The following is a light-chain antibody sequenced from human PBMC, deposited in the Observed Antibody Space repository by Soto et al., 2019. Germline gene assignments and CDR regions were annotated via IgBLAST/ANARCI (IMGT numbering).Light chain of an antibody. J-gene: IGLJ1*01. Sequence: QSALTQPASVSGSPGQSITISCTGTSSDVGAYYSVSWYQHHPGKAPKLIIYGVTNRPSGVSNRFSGSKSGNTASLTISGLQAEDEADYHCSSYTSGSSNYFFGTGTKVTVL. CDR3: SSYTSGSSNYF. CDR2: GVT. CDR1: SSDVGAYYS. V-gene: IGLV2-14*01.